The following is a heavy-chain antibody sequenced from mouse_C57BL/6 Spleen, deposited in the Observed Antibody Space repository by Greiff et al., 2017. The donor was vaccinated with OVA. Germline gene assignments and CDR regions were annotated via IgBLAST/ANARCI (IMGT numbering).Heavy chain of an antibody. D-gene: IGHD1-1*01. V-gene: IGHV1-54*01. J-gene: IGHJ4*01. CDR1: GYAFTNYL. CDR3: ARWDYYGSSPLAMDY. Sequence: VQLQQSGAELVRPGTSVKVSCKASGYAFTNYLIEWVKQRPGQGLEWIGVINPGSGGTNYNEKFKGKATLTADKSSSTAYMQLSSLTSEDSAVYFCARWDYYGSSPLAMDYWGQGTSVTVSS. CDR2: INPGSGGT.